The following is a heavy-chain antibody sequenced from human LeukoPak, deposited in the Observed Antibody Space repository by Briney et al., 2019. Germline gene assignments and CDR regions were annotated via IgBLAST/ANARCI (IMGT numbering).Heavy chain of an antibody. CDR2: LDSSGAYI. Sequence: PGGSLRLSCAASGFTFNTYTMNWARQAPGKGLEWLSSLDSSGAYIFYADSVKGRFIISRDNAKNSLYLQMNSLRVEDTAVYYCLRGGRRDYWGQGTLVTVSS. CDR1: GFTFNTYT. J-gene: IGHJ4*02. V-gene: IGHV3-21*06. CDR3: LRGGRRDY.